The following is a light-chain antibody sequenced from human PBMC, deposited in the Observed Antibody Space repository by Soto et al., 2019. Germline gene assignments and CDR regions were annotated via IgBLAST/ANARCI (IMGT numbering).Light chain of an antibody. J-gene: IGLJ2*01. CDR3: CSAGNSPSAVV. Sequence: QSALTQPASVSGSPGQSITISCTGTSSDVGNYNLVSWYQHHPGTAPKLMIYEVSKRPSGVSNRFSGSKSGNTASLTISGLLAEDEADYYCCSAGNSPSAVVFGGGTTLTVL. V-gene: IGLV2-23*02. CDR2: EVS. CDR1: SSDVGNYNL.